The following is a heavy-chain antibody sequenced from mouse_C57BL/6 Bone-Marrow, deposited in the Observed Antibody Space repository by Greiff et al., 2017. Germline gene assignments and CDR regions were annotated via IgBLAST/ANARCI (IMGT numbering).Heavy chain of an antibody. V-gene: IGHV5-4*03. CDR1: GFTFSSYA. CDR2: ISDGGSYT. CDR3: ARLDYYAMDY. Sequence: EVMLVESGGGLVKPGGSLKLSRAASGFTFSSYAMSWVRQTPEKRLEWVATISDGGSYTYYPDNVKGRFTISRDNAKNNLYLQMSHLKSEDTAMYYCARLDYYAMDYWGQGTSVTVSS. J-gene: IGHJ4*01.